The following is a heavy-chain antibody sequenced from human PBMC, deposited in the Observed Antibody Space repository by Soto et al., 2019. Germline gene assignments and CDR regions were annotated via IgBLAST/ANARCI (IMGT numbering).Heavy chain of an antibody. CDR1: GFTFTSSA. CDR3: AAEIAATAHPSYYNGMDV. D-gene: IGHD6-13*01. V-gene: IGHV1-58*01. CDR2: IVVGSGNT. Sequence: SVKVSCKASGFTFTSSAVQWVRQARGQRLEWIGWIVVGSGNTNYAQKFQERVTITRDMSTSTAYMELSSLRSEDTAVYYCAAEIAATAHPSYYNGMDVWGQGTTVTVS. J-gene: IGHJ6*02.